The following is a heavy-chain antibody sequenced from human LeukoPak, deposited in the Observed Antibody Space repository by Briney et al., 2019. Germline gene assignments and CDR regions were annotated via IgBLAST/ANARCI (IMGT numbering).Heavy chain of an antibody. CDR1: GGSFSGYY. V-gene: IGHV4-34*01. Sequence: ASETLSLTCAVYGGSFSGYYWSWIRQPPGKGLEWIGEINHSGSTNYNPSLKSRVTISADTSKNQFSLKLSSVTAADTAVYYCARARRILRNGFDYWGQGTLVTVSS. J-gene: IGHJ4*02. D-gene: IGHD5/OR15-5a*01. CDR2: INHSGST. CDR3: ARARRILRNGFDY.